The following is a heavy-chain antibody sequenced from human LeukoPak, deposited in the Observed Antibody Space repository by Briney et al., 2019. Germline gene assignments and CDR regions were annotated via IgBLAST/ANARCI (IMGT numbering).Heavy chain of an antibody. CDR2: INPNSGGT. V-gene: IGHV1-2*02. J-gene: IGHJ1*01. CDR3: ARAVAAAGTGAEYFQH. D-gene: IGHD6-13*01. Sequence: ASVKVSCKASRYTFTGYYIHWVRQAPGQGLEWMGWINPNSGGTNYAQKFQGRVTMTRDTSNNTAYMELSRLRSDDTAVYYCARAVAAAGTGAEYFQHWGQGTLVTVSS. CDR1: RYTFTGYY.